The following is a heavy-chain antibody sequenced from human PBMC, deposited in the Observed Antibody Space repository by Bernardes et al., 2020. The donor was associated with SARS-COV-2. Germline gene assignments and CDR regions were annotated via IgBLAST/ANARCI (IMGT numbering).Heavy chain of an antibody. CDR2: INGDGSQV. CDR3: ARIVDVTGRDS. Sequence: GGSLRLSCAASGFTFSSYWMSWVRQAPGKGLEWVATINGDGSQVNSADSVRGRFAISRDNAKNSLCLQMDSLRAEDTAVYYCARIVDVTGRDSCGQGTLGTVSS. J-gene: IGHJ4*02. D-gene: IGHD3-9*01. CDR1: GFTFSSYW. V-gene: IGHV3-7*01.